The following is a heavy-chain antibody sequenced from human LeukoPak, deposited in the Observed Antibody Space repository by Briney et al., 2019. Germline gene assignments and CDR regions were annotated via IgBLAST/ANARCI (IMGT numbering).Heavy chain of an antibody. CDR2: IIPIFGTA. Sequence: GGSLRLSCAASGFTFSSYAISWVRQAPGQGLEWMGGIIPIFGTANYAQKFQGRVTITADKSTSTAYMELSSLRSEDTAVYYCARDDVRGSWYGKGIFVYWGQGTLVTVSS. CDR1: GFTFSSYA. CDR3: ARDDVRGSWYGKGIFVY. D-gene: IGHD6-13*01. V-gene: IGHV1-69*06. J-gene: IGHJ4*02.